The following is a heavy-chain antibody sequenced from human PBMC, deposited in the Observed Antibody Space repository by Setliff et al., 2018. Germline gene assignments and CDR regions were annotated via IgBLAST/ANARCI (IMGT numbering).Heavy chain of an antibody. J-gene: IGHJ6*03. CDR2: INPSGGST. Sequence: ASVKVSCKASGYTFTSYYMHWVRQAPGQGLEWMGIINPSGGSTSYAQKFQGRVTMTRDTSTSTVYMELSSLRSEDTAVYYCARDSAILGWSYYYYYMDVWGKGTTVTVSS. D-gene: IGHD3-3*01. CDR3: ARDSAILGWSYYYYYMDV. CDR1: GYTFTSYY. V-gene: IGHV1-46*03.